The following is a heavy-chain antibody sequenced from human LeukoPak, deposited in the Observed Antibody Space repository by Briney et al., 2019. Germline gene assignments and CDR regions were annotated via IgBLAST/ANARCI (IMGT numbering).Heavy chain of an antibody. V-gene: IGHV6-1*01. J-gene: IGHJ4*02. CDR1: GDSVSNNRAS. Sequence: SQTLSLTCAISGDSVSNNRASWGWIRQSPSRGRERLGRTYYRSQWFDDYAPSLRSRITINPDTSKNQFSLQLTSVTPEDTAVYYCVRIRGLGLFDYWGQGTLVTVSS. CDR3: VRIRGLGLFDY. CDR2: TYYRSQWFD. D-gene: IGHD1-26*01.